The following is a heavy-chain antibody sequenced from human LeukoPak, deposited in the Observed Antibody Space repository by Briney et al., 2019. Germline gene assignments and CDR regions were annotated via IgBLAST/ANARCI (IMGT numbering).Heavy chain of an antibody. D-gene: IGHD2-15*01. V-gene: IGHV1-18*01. CDR1: GYTFTSYG. CDR2: ISAYNGNT. Sequence: ASVKVSCKASGYTFTSYGISWVRQAPGQGLEWMGWISAYNGNTNYAQKFQGRVTITTDESTSTAYMELSSLRSEDTAVYYCARSEGYCSGGSCYANWFDPWGQGTLVTVSS. CDR3: ARSEGYCSGGSCYANWFDP. J-gene: IGHJ5*02.